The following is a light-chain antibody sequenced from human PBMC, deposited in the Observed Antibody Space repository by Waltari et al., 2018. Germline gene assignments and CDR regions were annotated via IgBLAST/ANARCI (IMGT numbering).Light chain of an antibody. CDR3: QHYVRLPAT. J-gene: IGKJ1*01. Sequence: EILLTQSPCSLSLSPGERATLSCRASQSVTRVLAWYQQKPGQAPRLLIYDTSKRATGIPDRFSGSGSGTDFSLTISRLEPEDFAVYYCQHYVRLPATFGQGTKVEIK. CDR2: DTS. CDR1: QSVTRV. V-gene: IGKV3-20*01.